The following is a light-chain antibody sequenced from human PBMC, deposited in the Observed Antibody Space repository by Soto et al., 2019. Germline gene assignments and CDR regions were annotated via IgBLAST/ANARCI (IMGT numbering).Light chain of an antibody. CDR1: QSVLYSSNNKNY. J-gene: IGKJ2*01. Sequence: DIVMTQSPDSLAVSLGERATINCKSSQSVLYSSNNKNYLGWYQQKPGQTPKLLIYWASTRDSGVPDRFSGSGSGTDFALTISSLQAEDVAVYYCQLYYSPPYTFGQGTRLEIK. CDR2: WAS. V-gene: IGKV4-1*01. CDR3: QLYYSPPYT.